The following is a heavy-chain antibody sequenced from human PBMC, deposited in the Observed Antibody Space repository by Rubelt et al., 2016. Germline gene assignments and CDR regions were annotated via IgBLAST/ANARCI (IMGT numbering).Heavy chain of an antibody. CDR3: ARERDYYGDY. J-gene: IGHJ4*02. V-gene: IGHV1-18*01. Sequence: QVQLVQPGAEVKKPGASVKVSCKASGYTFTSYGISWVRQAPGQGLEWLGWFSAYNGNTNDAQKLQGRVTMTTATATGTAYMELRSLGSGDTSVYYCARERDYYGDYWGQGTLVTVSS. CDR2: FSAYNGNT. D-gene: IGHD5-24*01. CDR1: GYTFTSYG.